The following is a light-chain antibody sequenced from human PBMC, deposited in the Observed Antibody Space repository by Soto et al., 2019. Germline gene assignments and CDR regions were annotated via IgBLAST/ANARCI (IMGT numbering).Light chain of an antibody. V-gene: IGLV2-14*03. J-gene: IGLJ2*01. CDR2: DVS. Sequence: QSALTQPASVSGSPGQSITISCIGTSSDVGAYNYVSWYQQHPGRAPILMIYDVSNRPSGVSNRFSGSKSGNTASLTISGLQAEDEADYSCSSYTDTSPVFGGGTKLTVL. CDR1: SSDVGAYNY. CDR3: SSYTDTSPV.